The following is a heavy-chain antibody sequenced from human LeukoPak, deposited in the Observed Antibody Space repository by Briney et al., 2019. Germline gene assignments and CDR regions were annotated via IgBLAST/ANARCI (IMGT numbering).Heavy chain of an antibody. D-gene: IGHD6-13*01. J-gene: IGHJ6*02. CDR2: INHSGST. CDR3: ARNRPYSSSWYYYYHGMDV. CDR1: GGSFSGYY. Sequence: PSETLSLTCAVYGGSFSGYYWSWIRQPPGKGLEWIGEINHSGSTNYNPSLKSRVTISVDTSKNQFSLKLSSVTAADTAVYYCARNRPYSSSWYYYYHGMDVWGQGTTVTVSS. V-gene: IGHV4-34*01.